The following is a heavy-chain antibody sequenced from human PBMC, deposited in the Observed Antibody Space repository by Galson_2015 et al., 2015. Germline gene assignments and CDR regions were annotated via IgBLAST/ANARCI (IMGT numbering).Heavy chain of an antibody. CDR3: ARGGGDYGDLMDI. Sequence: SVKVSCKASGYTFTGYYMHWVRQAPEQGLEWMGRINPNSGGTNYAQKFQGRVTMTRDTTISTAYMELSRLRSDDTVVYYCARGGGDYGDLMDIWGQGTTVTVSS. V-gene: IGHV1-2*05. J-gene: IGHJ6*02. D-gene: IGHD4-17*01. CDR2: INPNSGGT. CDR1: GYTFTGYY.